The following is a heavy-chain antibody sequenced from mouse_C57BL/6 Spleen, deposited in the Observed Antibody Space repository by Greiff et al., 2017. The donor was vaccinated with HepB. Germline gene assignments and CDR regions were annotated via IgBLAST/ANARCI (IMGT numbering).Heavy chain of an antibody. Sequence: QVQLKQSGAELVMPGASVKLSCKASGYTFTSYWMHWVKQRPGQGLEWIGEIDPSDSYTNYNQKFKGKSTLTVDKSSSTAYMQLSSLTSEDSAVYYCARSDFGSYFDYWGQGTTLTVSS. J-gene: IGHJ2*01. CDR2: IDPSDSYT. V-gene: IGHV1-69*01. D-gene: IGHD1-1*01. CDR3: ARSDFGSYFDY. CDR1: GYTFTSYW.